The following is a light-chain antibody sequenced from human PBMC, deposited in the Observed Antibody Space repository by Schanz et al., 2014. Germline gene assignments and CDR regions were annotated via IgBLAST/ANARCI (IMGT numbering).Light chain of an antibody. Sequence: QSVLTQPPSVSGAPGQRVTISCTGNSSNIGASFEVHWYQRLPGTAPKVLIYGNNRRPPGVPDRFSGSKSGNTASLTISGLQAEDEADYYCCSYAGSSTLFGGGTKLTVL. J-gene: IGLJ3*02. V-gene: IGLV1-40*01. CDR2: GNN. CDR1: SSNIGASFE. CDR3: CSYAGSSTL.